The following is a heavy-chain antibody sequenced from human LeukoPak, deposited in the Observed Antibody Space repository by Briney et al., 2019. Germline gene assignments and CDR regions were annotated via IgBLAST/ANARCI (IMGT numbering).Heavy chain of an antibody. CDR2: IKPDGSDK. Sequence: PGGSLRLSCAASGFSFNNYWMSWVRQAPGKGLEWVANIKPDGSDKYYVDSVKGRFTISRDNAKNSLYLQMNSLRAEDTAVYYCARHGTPSLLYYDFWSGYYRYGVDVWGQGTTVTVSS. CDR3: ARHGTPSLLYYDFWSGYYRYGVDV. CDR1: GFSFNNYW. D-gene: IGHD3-3*01. J-gene: IGHJ6*02. V-gene: IGHV3-7*01.